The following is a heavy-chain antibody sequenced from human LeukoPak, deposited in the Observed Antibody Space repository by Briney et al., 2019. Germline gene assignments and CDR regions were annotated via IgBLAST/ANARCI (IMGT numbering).Heavy chain of an antibody. Sequence: GGSLRLSCAASGFTFSDYYMSWIRQAPGKGLEWVSYISSSSSYTNYADPVKGRFTISRDNAKNSLYLQMNSLRAEDTAVYYCARDYYDSSGYYLYYFDYWGQGTLVTVSS. CDR2: ISSSSSYT. D-gene: IGHD3-22*01. J-gene: IGHJ4*02. CDR1: GFTFSDYY. V-gene: IGHV3-11*05. CDR3: ARDYYDSSGYYLYYFDY.